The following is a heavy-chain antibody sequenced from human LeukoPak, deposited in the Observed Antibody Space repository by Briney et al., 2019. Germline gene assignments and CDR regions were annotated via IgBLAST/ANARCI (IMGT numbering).Heavy chain of an antibody. CDR2: ISGSGGST. D-gene: IGHD2-21*02. CDR3: ARVNCGGDCYKYFDY. V-gene: IGHV3-23*01. Sequence: GGSLRLSCAASGFTSSSYAMSWVRQAPGKGLEWVSAISGSGGSTYYADSVKGRFTISRDNSKNTLYLQMNSLRAEDTAVYYCARVNCGGDCYKYFDYWGQGTLVTVSS. CDR1: GFTSSSYA. J-gene: IGHJ4*02.